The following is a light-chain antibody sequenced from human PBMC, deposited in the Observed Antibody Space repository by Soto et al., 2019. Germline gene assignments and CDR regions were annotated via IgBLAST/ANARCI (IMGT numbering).Light chain of an antibody. CDR3: QQRGSWPL. Sequence: EIVLTQSPATLSLSPGERATLSCRASQSVSSYLAWYQQKPGQAPRLLIYDASNRATGIPARFSGSGSGTDFTLTISSLEPEDFAVYYCQQRGSWPLFGGGTKVDIK. J-gene: IGKJ4*01. V-gene: IGKV3-11*01. CDR2: DAS. CDR1: QSVSSY.